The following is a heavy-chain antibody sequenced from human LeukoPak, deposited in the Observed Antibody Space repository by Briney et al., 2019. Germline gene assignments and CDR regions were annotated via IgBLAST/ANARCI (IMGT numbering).Heavy chain of an antibody. Sequence: PGGSLRLSCAASGFTFSSYSMNWVRQAPGKGLEWVSSISSSSSYIYYADSVKGRFTISRDNAKNSLYLQMNSLRAEDTAVYYCARCARDGYNWGDYWGQGTLVTVSS. CDR3: ARCARDGYNWGDY. V-gene: IGHV3-21*04. D-gene: IGHD5-24*01. CDR1: GFTFSSYS. CDR2: ISSSSSYI. J-gene: IGHJ4*02.